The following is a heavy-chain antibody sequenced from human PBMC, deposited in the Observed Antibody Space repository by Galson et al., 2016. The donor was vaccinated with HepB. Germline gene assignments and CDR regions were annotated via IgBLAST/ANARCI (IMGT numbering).Heavy chain of an antibody. J-gene: IGHJ4*02. CDR3: VRDRRQWVSMGATTRFRERGIDY. Sequence: SLRLSCAVSGFTFSTYSMNWVRQAPGKGLEWVSYISCSSSTIYYADSLKGRFPISRDNAKNSLFLRMHSLRVEDTAVYYCVRDRRQWVSMGATTRFRERGIDYWGQGTLVTVSS. CDR2: ISCSSSTI. D-gene: IGHD1-26*01. CDR1: GFTFSTYS. V-gene: IGHV3-48*01.